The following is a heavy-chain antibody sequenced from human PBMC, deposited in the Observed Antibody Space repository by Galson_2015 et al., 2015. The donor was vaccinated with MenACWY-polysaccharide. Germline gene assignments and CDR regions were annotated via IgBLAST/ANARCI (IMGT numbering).Heavy chain of an antibody. J-gene: IGHJ4*02. Sequence: SLRLSCAASGFTLSSYWMHWVRQAPGKGLVWVSRVNGDGSSITYADSVKGRFTISRDNAKNTLYLQMNSLRAEDAAVYYCARAPGGGFYGSGSFFDNWGQGTLVTVSS. CDR3: ARAPGGGFYGSGSFFDN. CDR2: VNGDGSSI. V-gene: IGHV3-74*03. CDR1: GFTLSSYW. D-gene: IGHD3-10*01.